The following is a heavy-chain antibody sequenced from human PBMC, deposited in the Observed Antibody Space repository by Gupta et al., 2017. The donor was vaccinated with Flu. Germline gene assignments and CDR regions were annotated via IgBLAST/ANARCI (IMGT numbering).Heavy chain of an antibody. CDR1: GGPVTSGTYY. V-gene: IGHV4-61*02. CDR3: ARDRRNYFDSSGDFDC. CDR2: VYTTGST. Sequence: QVQLQESGPGLVKPSQTLSLTCTVSGGPVTSGTYYWSWIRQPVGKGLEWIGRVYTTGSTNYNPSFRSRVTISIDTSKNHFSLQLASVTAADTAVYFCARDRRNYFDSSGDFDCWGQGNLVTVSS. J-gene: IGHJ4*02. D-gene: IGHD3-22*01.